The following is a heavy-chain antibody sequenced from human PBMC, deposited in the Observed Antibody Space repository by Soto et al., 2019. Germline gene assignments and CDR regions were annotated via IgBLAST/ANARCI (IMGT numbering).Heavy chain of an antibody. J-gene: IGHJ5*02. V-gene: IGHV1-8*01. CDR2: MNPNSGNT. CDR1: GYSFSDYD. Sequence: QVQLVQSGAEVKKPGASVKVSCTASGYSFSDYDINWVRQATGQGPEWMGWMNPNSGNTGYAQKLQGRATMNRNTSINTAYMELSSLGSEDTAVYYCARDNRYNWNDEGWFDPWGQGTLVTVSS. D-gene: IGHD1-20*01. CDR3: ARDNRYNWNDEGWFDP.